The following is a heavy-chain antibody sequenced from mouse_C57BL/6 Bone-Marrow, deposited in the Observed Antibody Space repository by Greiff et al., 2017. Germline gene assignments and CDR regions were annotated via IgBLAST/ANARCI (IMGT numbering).Heavy chain of an antibody. V-gene: IGHV1-39*01. D-gene: IGHD3-2*02. Sequence: VHVKQSGAELARPGASVKLSCKASGYTFTSYGISWVKQSNGKSLEWIGVINPNYGTTSYNQKFKGKATLTVDQSSSTAYMQLNSLTSEDSAVYYCSKDSSGYLFAYWGQGTLVTVSA. CDR1: GYTFTSYG. J-gene: IGHJ3*01. CDR3: SKDSSGYLFAY. CDR2: INPNYGTT.